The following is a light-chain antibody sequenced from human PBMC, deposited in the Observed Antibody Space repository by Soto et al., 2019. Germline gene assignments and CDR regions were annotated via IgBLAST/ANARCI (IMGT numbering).Light chain of an antibody. Sequence: QAVMTQEPSFSVSPGATVTLTCGLTSGSVSTTYSPSWYQQTPGQAPRTLIYSTNTRSSGVPDRFSGSILGDKAALTITGAQADDESDYYCVLYMGSGISVFGGGTKLTVL. CDR2: STN. J-gene: IGLJ3*02. V-gene: IGLV8-61*01. CDR1: SGSVSTTYS. CDR3: VLYMGSGISV.